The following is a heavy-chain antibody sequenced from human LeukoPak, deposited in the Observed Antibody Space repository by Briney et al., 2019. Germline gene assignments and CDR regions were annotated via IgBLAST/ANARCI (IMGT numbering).Heavy chain of an antibody. J-gene: IGHJ4*02. V-gene: IGHV1-18*01. D-gene: IGHD6-13*01. Sequence: ASVKVSCKASGYTFTSYGIIWVRQAPGQGLEWMGWISAYNGNTNYAQKLQGRVTMTTDTSTSTAYMELRSLRSDDTAVYYCARDKKGSSWYHFDYWGQGTLVTVSS. CDR2: ISAYNGNT. CDR3: ARDKKGSSWYHFDY. CDR1: GYTFTSYG.